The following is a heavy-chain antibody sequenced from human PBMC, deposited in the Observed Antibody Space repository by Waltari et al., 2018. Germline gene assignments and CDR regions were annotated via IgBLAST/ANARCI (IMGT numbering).Heavy chain of an antibody. CDR1: EFRSDNA. J-gene: IGHJ6*02. V-gene: IGHV3-9*02. CDR3: TKDLVPGGIDV. D-gene: IGHD2-8*02. Sequence: DVQLVESGGGLVQPGGSLRLACVASEFRSDNAMHWVRLLPGKGRGWVSGISWNSNTIDYSDSVRGRFTTSRDNAKNSLYLQMYSLRPEDTGLYYCTKDLVPGGIDVWGQGTTVIVSS. CDR2: ISWNSNTI.